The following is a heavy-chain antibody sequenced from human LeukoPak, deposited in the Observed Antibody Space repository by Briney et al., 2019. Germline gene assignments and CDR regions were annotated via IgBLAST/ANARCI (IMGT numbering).Heavy chain of an antibody. CDR1: GGSISSYY. CDR2: IYYSGST. V-gene: IGHV4-59*01. D-gene: IGHD3-10*02. Sequence: SETLSLTCTVSGGSISSYYWSWIRQPPGKGLEWIGYIYYSGSTNYNPSLKSRVTISVDTSKNQFSLKLSSVTAADTAVYYCARGPLFLFGEPIGHYFDYWGQGTLVTVSS. CDR3: ARGPLFLFGEPIGHYFDY. J-gene: IGHJ4*02.